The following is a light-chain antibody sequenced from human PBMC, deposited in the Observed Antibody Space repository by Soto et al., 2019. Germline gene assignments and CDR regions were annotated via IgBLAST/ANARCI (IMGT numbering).Light chain of an antibody. Sequence: EIVLTQSPATLSLSPGERATLSCRASQSISSYLAWYQQKPGQAPRLLIYDASNRATGIPARFSGSGSGTDFTLTISMLEPEDCAVYYCQQRSNWPPITFGQGTRLEIK. V-gene: IGKV3-11*01. J-gene: IGKJ5*01. CDR1: QSISSY. CDR3: QQRSNWPPIT. CDR2: DAS.